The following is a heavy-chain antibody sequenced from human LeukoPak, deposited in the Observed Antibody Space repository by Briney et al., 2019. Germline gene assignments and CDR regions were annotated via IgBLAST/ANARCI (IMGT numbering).Heavy chain of an antibody. CDR1: GGTFTSYG. J-gene: IGHJ4*02. V-gene: IGHV1-18*01. CDR3: ARGLYYYDSSGYYDPTLIGLDY. CDR2: ISAYNGNT. D-gene: IGHD3-22*01. Sequence: ASVKVSCKASGGTFTSYGISWVRQAPGQGLEWMGWISAYNGNTNYAQKLQGRVTMITDTSTSTAYMELRSLRSDDTAVYYCARGLYYYDSSGYYDPTLIGLDYWGQGTLVTVSS.